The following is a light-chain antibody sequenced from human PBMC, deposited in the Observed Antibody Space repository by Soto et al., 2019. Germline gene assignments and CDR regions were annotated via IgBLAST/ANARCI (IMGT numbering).Light chain of an antibody. J-gene: IGKJ5*01. Sequence: DIVMTQSPDSLAVSLGERATINCKSRQSVLYISNNKNYLAWYQQKPGQPPKLLIYWASTRESGVPDRFSGSGSGTDFTLTISSLQAEDVAVYYCQQYYSTPQTFGQGTRLEIK. CDR1: QSVLYISNNKNY. CDR3: QQYYSTPQT. V-gene: IGKV4-1*01. CDR2: WAS.